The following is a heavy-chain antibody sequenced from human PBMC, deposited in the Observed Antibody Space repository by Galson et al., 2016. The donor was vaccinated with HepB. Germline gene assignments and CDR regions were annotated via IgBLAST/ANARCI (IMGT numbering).Heavy chain of an antibody. V-gene: IGHV3-7*03. CDR1: GFTFSNYW. J-gene: IGHJ4*02. CDR2: ITQDGSGK. CDR3: SRDFDY. Sequence: TLRLSCAASGFTFSNYWMTWVRQAPGRGLEWVASITQDGSGKHYVDSVKGRFTISRDNDKNALYLQMNSLRNEDTSVYYCSRDFDYWGQGSLVTVSP.